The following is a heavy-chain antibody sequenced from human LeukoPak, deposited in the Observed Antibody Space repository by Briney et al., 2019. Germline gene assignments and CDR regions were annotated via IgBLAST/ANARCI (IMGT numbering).Heavy chain of an antibody. J-gene: IGHJ6*02. V-gene: IGHV3-49*04. CDR1: GFIFGDHA. CDR2: IRSKAYGATI. D-gene: IGHD3-10*01. Sequence: GGSLRLSCIASGFIFGDHAMSWVRQPPGKGLEWVGFIRSKAYGATIEYAASVKGRFTISRDDSKGIAYLQTNDLKTEDTALYYCTRGPILLWIHNGMDVWGQGTTVTVSS. CDR3: TRGPILLWIHNGMDV.